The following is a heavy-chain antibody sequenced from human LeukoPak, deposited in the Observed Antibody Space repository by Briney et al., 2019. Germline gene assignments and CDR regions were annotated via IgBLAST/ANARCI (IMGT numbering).Heavy chain of an antibody. CDR1: GFTFSSNG. Sequence: PGGSLRLSCAASGFTFSSNGMSWVRQAPGKGLEWVSSIGVSGGSTYYADSVKGRFTISKDTSKSTLHLQMNSLIAEDTAVYYCAKPKGYCSGGTCYWYFDYWGQGTLVTVSS. CDR3: AKPKGYCSGGTCYWYFDY. V-gene: IGHV3-23*01. CDR2: IGVSGGST. D-gene: IGHD2-15*01. J-gene: IGHJ4*02.